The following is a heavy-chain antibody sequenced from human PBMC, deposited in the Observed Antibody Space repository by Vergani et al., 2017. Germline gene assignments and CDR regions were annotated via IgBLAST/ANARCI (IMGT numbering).Heavy chain of an antibody. Sequence: VQLVESGGGVVQPGRSLRLSCAASGFTFSSYGMHWVRQAPGKGLEWVAVIWYDGSNKYYADSVKGRFTISRDNSKNTLYLQMNSLRAEDTAVYYCARSITISRGMDVWGQGTTVTVSS. CDR2: IWYDGSNK. J-gene: IGHJ6*02. CDR3: ARSITISRGMDV. D-gene: IGHD3-3*01. CDR1: GFTFSSYG. V-gene: IGHV3-33*01.